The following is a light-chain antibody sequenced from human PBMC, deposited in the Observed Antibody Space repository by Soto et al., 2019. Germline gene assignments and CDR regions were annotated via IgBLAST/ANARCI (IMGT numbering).Light chain of an antibody. CDR1: QSVTSSC. V-gene: IGKV3-20*01. J-gene: IGKJ4*01. CDR3: QQFSSYPLT. CDR2: AAS. Sequence: ILLTQSPGTLALSPGEIATLSCRASQSVTSSCLEWYQQKPGKAPRLLIYAASRRDSGIPDRFSGSGSGTDFTLTISRLEPEDFEVYYCQQFSSYPLTFGGGTKVDIK.